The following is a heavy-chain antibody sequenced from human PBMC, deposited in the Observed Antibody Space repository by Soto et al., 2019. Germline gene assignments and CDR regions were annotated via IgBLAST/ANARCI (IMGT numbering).Heavy chain of an antibody. CDR1: GGSISSGDYS. CDR2: IYYGGST. Sequence: SETLSLTCAVSGGSISSGDYSWNWIRQPPGKGLEWIGYIYYGGSTYYNPSLQSRVTMSVDRSRNQFSLKLTSVTAADTAVYFCARLGAYYQAMDSWGQGTLVTVSS. CDR3: ARLGAYYQAMDS. V-gene: IGHV4-30-2*01. J-gene: IGHJ1*01. D-gene: IGHD3-22*01.